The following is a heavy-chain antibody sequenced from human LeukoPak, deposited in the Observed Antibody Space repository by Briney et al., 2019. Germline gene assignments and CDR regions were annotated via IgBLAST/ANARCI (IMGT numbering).Heavy chain of an antibody. J-gene: IGHJ4*02. CDR2: ISYDGSNK. Sequence: GGSLRLSCAASGFTFSSYAKHWVRQAPGKGLEWVAVISYDGSNKYYADSVKGRFTISRDNSKNTLYLQMNSLIAEDTAVYYCARGRVGDGRYFDYWGQGTLVTVSS. V-gene: IGHV3-30*04. CDR1: GFTFSSYA. D-gene: IGHD2-21*02. CDR3: ARGRVGDGRYFDY.